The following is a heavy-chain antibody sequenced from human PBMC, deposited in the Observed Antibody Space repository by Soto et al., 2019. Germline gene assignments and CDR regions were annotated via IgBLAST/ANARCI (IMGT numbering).Heavy chain of an antibody. V-gene: IGHV3-30-3*01. J-gene: IGHJ4*02. D-gene: IGHD3-9*01. Sequence: QVQLVESGGGVVQPGRSLRLSCAASGFTFSTYAMHWVRQAPGKGLEWVAVISYDGSNKDYADSVKGRFTISRDKSKSTLYVQMNSLRPDDTAVYYCARDPRYYDILTGYYIAYYFDYWGQGTLVTVSS. CDR1: GFTFSTYA. CDR3: ARDPRYYDILTGYYIAYYFDY. CDR2: ISYDGSNK.